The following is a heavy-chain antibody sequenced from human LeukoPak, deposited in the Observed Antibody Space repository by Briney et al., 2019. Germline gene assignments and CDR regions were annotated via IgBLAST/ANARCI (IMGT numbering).Heavy chain of an antibody. CDR1: GFTFSDYY. D-gene: IGHD3-22*01. CDR2: ISSSGSTI. V-gene: IGHV3-11*04. J-gene: IGHJ6*02. CDR3: ARDLIVYYDSSGYLYGMDV. Sequence: GALRLSCAASGFTFSDYYMSWIRQAPGKGLEWVSYISSSGSTIYYADSVKGRFTISRDNAKNSLYLQMNSLRAEDTAVYYCARDLIVYYDSSGYLYGMDVWGQGTTVTVSS.